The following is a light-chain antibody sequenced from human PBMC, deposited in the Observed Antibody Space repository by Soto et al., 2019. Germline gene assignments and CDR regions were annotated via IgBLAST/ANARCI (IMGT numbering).Light chain of an antibody. J-gene: IGKJ1*01. Sequence: DIVXTQSXXSLAXXXXXXXXXXXXXSQXXXYSSNNKNYLAWYQQKPGQPPKLLIYWASTRESGVPDRFSGSGSGTDFTLTISSLQAEDVAVYYCQQYYSTRWAFGQGTKVEIK. CDR1: QXXXYSSNNKNY. V-gene: IGKV4-1*01. CDR3: QQYYSTRWA. CDR2: WAS.